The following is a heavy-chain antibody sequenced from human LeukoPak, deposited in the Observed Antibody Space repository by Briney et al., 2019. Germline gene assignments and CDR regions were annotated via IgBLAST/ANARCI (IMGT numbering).Heavy chain of an antibody. V-gene: IGHV3-48*03. J-gene: IGHJ4*02. CDR3: ARALRYFDWLSPWTFDY. D-gene: IGHD3-9*01. CDR1: GFTFSSYE. CDR2: ISSSDNTI. Sequence: GGSLRLSCAASGFTFSSYEMNWVRQAPGKGLEWVSYISSSDNTIYYADSVKGRFTISRDNAKNSLCLQMNSLRAEDTAVYYCARALRYFDWLSPWTFDYWGQGTLVTVSS.